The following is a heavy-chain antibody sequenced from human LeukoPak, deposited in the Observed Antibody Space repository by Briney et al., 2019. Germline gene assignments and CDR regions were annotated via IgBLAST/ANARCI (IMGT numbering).Heavy chain of an antibody. CDR1: GGSISSYY. CDR3: ARGSLREFTF. J-gene: IGHJ4*02. V-gene: IGHV4-59*01. D-gene: IGHD3-10*01. Sequence: ASGTLSLTCTVSGGSISSYYWSWIRQPPGKGPEWIGYIYYSGSTNYNPSLKSRVTISVDTSKNQFSLKLSSVTAADTAVYYCARGSLREFTFWGQGTLVTVSS. CDR2: IYYSGST.